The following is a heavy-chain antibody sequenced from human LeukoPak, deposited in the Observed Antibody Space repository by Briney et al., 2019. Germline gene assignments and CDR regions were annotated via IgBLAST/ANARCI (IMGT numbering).Heavy chain of an antibody. CDR2: ISAYNGNT. CDR1: GYTFTSYG. V-gene: IGHV1-18*01. CDR3: ARLYYDSSGPCFDY. Sequence: ASVKVSCKASGYTFTSYGISWVRQAPGQGPEWMGWISAYNGNTNYAQKLQGRVTMTTDTSTSTAYMELRSLRSDDTAVYYCARLYYDSSGPCFDYWGQGTLVTVSS. J-gene: IGHJ4*02. D-gene: IGHD3-22*01.